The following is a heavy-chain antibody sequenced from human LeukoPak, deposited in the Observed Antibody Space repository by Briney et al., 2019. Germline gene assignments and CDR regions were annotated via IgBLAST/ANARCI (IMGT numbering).Heavy chain of an antibody. CDR2: ISSSGENT. D-gene: IGHD6-13*01. V-gene: IGHV3-23*01. CDR3: AKDKTNSIWRFFDY. J-gene: IGHJ4*02. Sequence: GGSLRLSCGASGFTFRGYAMAWVRQAPGKGLEWVSTISSSGENTYYTDSVKGRFTVSRDNSKNTLYLQMNSLRAEDTAVYICAKDKTNSIWRFFDYWGQGTLVTVSS. CDR1: GFTFRGYA.